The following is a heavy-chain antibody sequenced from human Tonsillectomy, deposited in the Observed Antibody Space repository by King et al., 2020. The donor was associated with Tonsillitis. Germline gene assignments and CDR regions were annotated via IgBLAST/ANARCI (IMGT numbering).Heavy chain of an antibody. J-gene: IGHJ3*01. CDR1: GFTFSSIA. CDR3: ARGKDRDGSYRPAFDF. Sequence: VQLVESGGGVVQPGRSLNLSCAASGFTFSSIAMHWVRQAPGKGLEWVALISYDGSNKYFADSVRGRFTISRDNSKNTLYLQMNSLRPDDTAIDYCARGKDRDGSYRPAFDFWGQGTMFSVSS. CDR2: ISYDGSNK. V-gene: IGHV3-30*04. D-gene: IGHD5-24*01.